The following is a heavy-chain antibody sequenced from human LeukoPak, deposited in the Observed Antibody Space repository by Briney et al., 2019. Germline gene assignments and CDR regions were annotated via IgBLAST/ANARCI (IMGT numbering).Heavy chain of an antibody. CDR1: GFTFSGYS. CDR3: AREAIAVAGLFDY. CDR2: ISSSSSYI. D-gene: IGHD6-19*01. Sequence: PGGSLRLSCAASGFTFSGYSMNWVRQAPGKGLEWVSSISSSSSYIYYADSVKGRFTISRDNAKNSLYLQMSCLRAEDTAVYYCAREAIAVAGLFDYWGQGTLVTVSS. V-gene: IGHV3-21*01. J-gene: IGHJ4*02.